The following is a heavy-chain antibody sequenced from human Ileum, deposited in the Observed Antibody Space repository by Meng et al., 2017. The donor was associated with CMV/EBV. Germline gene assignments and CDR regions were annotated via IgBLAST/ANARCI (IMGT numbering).Heavy chain of an antibody. CDR2: IKEDGSDK. Sequence: GGPLRLSCEGSGFAFDKAWMSWVRQAPGKGPEWVANIKEDGSDKYYMDSVKGRFTISKDNAKNSVYLQMNSLRVEDTAIYYCAKDGNGYMYWGQGTVVNVSS. J-gene: IGHJ4*02. V-gene: IGHV3-7*01. CDR3: AKDGNGYMY. D-gene: IGHD6-13*01. CDR1: GFAFDKAW.